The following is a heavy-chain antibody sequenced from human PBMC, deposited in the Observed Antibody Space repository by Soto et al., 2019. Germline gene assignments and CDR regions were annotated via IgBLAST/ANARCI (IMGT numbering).Heavy chain of an antibody. Sequence: QVQLVESGGGVVQPGRSLRLSCAASGFTFSSYGMHWVRQAPGKGLEWVAVIWYDGSNKYYEDSVKGRFTISRDDSKNTLYLQMNSLRAEYTAVYYCAREQHDYGDYNFAYWGQGTLVTVSS. CDR2: IWYDGSNK. V-gene: IGHV3-33*01. J-gene: IGHJ4*02. D-gene: IGHD4-17*01. CDR3: AREQHDYGDYNFAY. CDR1: GFTFSSYG.